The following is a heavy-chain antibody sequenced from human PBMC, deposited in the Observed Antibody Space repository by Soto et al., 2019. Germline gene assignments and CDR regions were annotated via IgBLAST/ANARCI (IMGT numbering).Heavy chain of an antibody. D-gene: IGHD3-3*01. CDR3: AKDAHYDFWSGMGYYFDY. J-gene: IGHJ4*02. Sequence: GGSLRLSCAASGFTFSSYGMHWVRQAPGKGLEWVAVISYDGSNKYYADSVKGRFTISRDNSKNTLYLQMNSLRAEDTAVYYCAKDAHYDFWSGMGYYFDYWGQGTLVTVSS. CDR1: GFTFSSYG. CDR2: ISYDGSNK. V-gene: IGHV3-30*18.